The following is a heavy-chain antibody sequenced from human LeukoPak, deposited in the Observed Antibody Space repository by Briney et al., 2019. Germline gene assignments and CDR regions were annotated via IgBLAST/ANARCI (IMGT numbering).Heavy chain of an antibody. V-gene: IGHV5-51*01. D-gene: IGHD3-22*01. J-gene: IGHJ2*01. Sequence: RPSFQGQVNISADKSISTAYLQWNSLKASDTAMYYCARVHDSSGYYWYFDLWGRGTLVTVSS. CDR3: ARVHDSSGYYWYFDL.